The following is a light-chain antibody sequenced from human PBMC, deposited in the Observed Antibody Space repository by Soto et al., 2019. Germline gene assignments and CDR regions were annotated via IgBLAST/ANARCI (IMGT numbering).Light chain of an antibody. CDR2: EVS. Sequence: QSVLTQPASVSGSPEQSITISCTGTSSDVGGYNYVSWYQQHPGKAPKLIIFEVSNRPSGISDRFSGFKSANTAYLTISGVQPEDEADYHCSSYTTIKTVVFGGGTKVTVL. CDR3: SSYTTIKTVV. J-gene: IGLJ2*01. CDR1: SSDVGGYNY. V-gene: IGLV2-14*01.